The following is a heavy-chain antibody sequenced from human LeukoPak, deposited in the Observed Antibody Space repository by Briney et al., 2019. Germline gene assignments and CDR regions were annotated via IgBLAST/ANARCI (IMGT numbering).Heavy chain of an antibody. V-gene: IGHV3-30*02. CDR1: GFTFSSYG. Sequence: GGSLRLSCAASGFTFSSYGMHWVRQAPGKGLEWVAFIRYDGSNKYYADSVKGRFTISRDNAKNSVHLQMNSLRAEDTAVYYCARGRLYSSSPTNWFDPWGQGTLVTVSS. CDR3: ARGRLYSSSPTNWFDP. J-gene: IGHJ5*02. CDR2: IRYDGSNK. D-gene: IGHD6-6*01.